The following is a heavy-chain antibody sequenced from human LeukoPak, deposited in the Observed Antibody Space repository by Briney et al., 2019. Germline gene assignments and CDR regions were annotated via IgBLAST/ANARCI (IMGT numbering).Heavy chain of an antibody. Sequence: ASVKVSCKASGYTFTGYYMHWVRQAPGQGLEWMGWINPNSGGTNYAQKFQGRVTMTRDTSISTAYMELSRLRSDDTAVYYCARVYLRNNWFDPWGQGTLVTVSS. D-gene: IGHD3-16*02. CDR2: INPNSGGT. CDR1: GYTFTGYY. V-gene: IGHV1-2*02. J-gene: IGHJ5*02. CDR3: ARVYLRNNWFDP.